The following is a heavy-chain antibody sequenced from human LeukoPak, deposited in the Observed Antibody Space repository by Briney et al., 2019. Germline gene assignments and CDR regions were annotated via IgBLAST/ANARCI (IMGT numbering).Heavy chain of an antibody. Sequence: SETLPLTCNISGGPMKNYYWSWIRQPPGKGLEWIGYIFYSGSTRYNPSLKSRVTISVDTSKNQFPLKLNSVSAADTAVYYCARDRGGSPDFDYWGQGTLVTVSS. J-gene: IGHJ4*02. CDR3: ARDRGGSPDFDY. V-gene: IGHV4-59*01. D-gene: IGHD3-16*01. CDR2: IFYSGST. CDR1: GGPMKNYY.